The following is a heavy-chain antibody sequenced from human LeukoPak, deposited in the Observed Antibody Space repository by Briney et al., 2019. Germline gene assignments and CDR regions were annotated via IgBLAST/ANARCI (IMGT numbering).Heavy chain of an antibody. CDR2: IYSGGST. CDR3: ARGLGSGYYAFDY. Sequence: PGGSLRLSCAASGFTVSSNYMSWVRQAPGKGLEWVSIIYSGGSTYYADSVKGRFTISRDNSKNTLYLQMNSLRVEDTAVYYCARGLGSGYYAFDYWGQGTLVTVSS. CDR1: GFTVSSNY. V-gene: IGHV3-53*01. D-gene: IGHD3-22*01. J-gene: IGHJ4*02.